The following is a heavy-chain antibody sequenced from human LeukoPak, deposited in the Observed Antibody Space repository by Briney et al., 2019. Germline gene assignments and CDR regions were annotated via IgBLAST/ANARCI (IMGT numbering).Heavy chain of an antibody. V-gene: IGHV3-7*03. CDR1: VFTFSSFW. D-gene: IGHD3-9*01. CDR3: TRVSGGYDMSDY. CDR2: IRKDGSLQ. Sequence: GGSLRLSCAPSVFTFSSFWMSWVRQAPGRGREWVANIRKDGSLQHYVDSVEGRFTISRDNAKNSLYLQMNTLRADDTAVYYCTRVSGGYDMSDYWGQGTLVTVSS. J-gene: IGHJ4*02.